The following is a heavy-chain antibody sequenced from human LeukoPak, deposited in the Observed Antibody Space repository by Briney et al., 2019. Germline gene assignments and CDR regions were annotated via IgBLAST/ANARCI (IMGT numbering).Heavy chain of an antibody. J-gene: IGHJ4*02. V-gene: IGHV1-2*06. Sequence: ASVRVSCKASGYTFTGYYMHWVRQAPGQGLEWMGRINPNSGGTNYAQKFQGRVTMTRDTSISTAYMELSRLRSDDTAVYYFACMTRGLPFDYWGQGTLVTVSS. CDR2: INPNSGGT. CDR1: GYTFTGYY. D-gene: IGHD3-10*01. CDR3: ACMTRGLPFDY.